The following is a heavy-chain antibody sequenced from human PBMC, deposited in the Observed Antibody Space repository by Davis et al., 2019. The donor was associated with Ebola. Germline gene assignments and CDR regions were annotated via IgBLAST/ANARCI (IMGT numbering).Heavy chain of an antibody. CDR2: ISAYNGNT. J-gene: IGHJ5*02. CDR3: ARDGIWDILATRLGNEFDP. V-gene: IGHV1-18*01. CDR1: GYTFTSYG. D-gene: IGHD5-12*01. Sequence: ASVKVSCKASGYTFTSYGISWVRQAPGQGLEWMGWISAYNGNTNYAQKLQGRVTMTTDTSTSTAYMELSSLRSEDTAVYYCARDGIWDILATRLGNEFDPWGQGTLVTVSS.